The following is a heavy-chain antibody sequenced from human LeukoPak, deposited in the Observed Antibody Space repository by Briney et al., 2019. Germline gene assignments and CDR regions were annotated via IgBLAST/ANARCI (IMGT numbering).Heavy chain of an antibody. Sequence: ASVKVSCKTSGYTFTSYSINWVRQAPGQGLEWMGWINPNSGGTNYAQKFQGRVTMTRDTSISTAYMELSRLRSDDTAVYYCARDSGSYLVGYWGQGTLVTVSS. J-gene: IGHJ4*02. CDR2: INPNSGGT. CDR1: GYTFTSYS. V-gene: IGHV1-2*02. D-gene: IGHD1-26*01. CDR3: ARDSGSYLVGY.